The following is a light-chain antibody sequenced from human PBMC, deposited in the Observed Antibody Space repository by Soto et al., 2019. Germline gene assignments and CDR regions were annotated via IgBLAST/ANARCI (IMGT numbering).Light chain of an antibody. CDR1: RSVGST. V-gene: IGKV3-15*01. CDR3: QQYNYWPYT. J-gene: IGKJ2*01. Sequence: EIWITQSQATLSVSPGERATLSCRAGRSVGSTLAWYKQKPAQAPRLLISGASTRATGIQARFSGSGSGTEFTLTISSLQSEDFAVYYCQQYNYWPYTFGQGTKLEIK. CDR2: GAS.